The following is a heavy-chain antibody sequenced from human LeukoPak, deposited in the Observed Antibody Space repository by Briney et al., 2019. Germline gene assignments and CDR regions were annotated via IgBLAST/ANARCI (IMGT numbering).Heavy chain of an antibody. D-gene: IGHD2-21*02. CDR3: AREVTASSFDI. Sequence: GGSLRLSCAASGFTFSSYWMHWVRQAPGRGLEWVGNINQDGSQNSSVDSVKGRFTISRDNAKNSLYLQMNSLGAEDTALYYCAREVTASSFDILGQGTMVTVSS. V-gene: IGHV3-7*01. CDR1: GFTFSSYW. CDR2: INQDGSQN. J-gene: IGHJ3*02.